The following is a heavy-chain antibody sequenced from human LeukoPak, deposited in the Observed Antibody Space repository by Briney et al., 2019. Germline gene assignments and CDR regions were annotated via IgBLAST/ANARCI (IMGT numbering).Heavy chain of an antibody. CDR2: IRDDGSNK. J-gene: IGHJ3*02. CDR1: GFTLRSYG. Sequence: GGSLRLSCAASGFTLRSYGMHWVRQAPGKGLEWVSFIRDDGSNKYYVDSVKGRFTVSRDDAKDTLYLQLNSLRPEDTAVYYCAKDLHQVFDICGQGTMVTVSS. CDR3: AKDLHQVFDI. V-gene: IGHV3-30*02.